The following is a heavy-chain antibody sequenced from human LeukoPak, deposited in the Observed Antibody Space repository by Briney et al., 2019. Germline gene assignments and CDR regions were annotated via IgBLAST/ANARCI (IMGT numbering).Heavy chain of an antibody. J-gene: IGHJ4*02. V-gene: IGHV4-4*09. CDR3: SVAGS. D-gene: IGHD2-15*01. CDR2: IYTSGST. Sequence: PPGKGLESIVYIYTSGSTSYNPSLRSRLTISVDTSKNQFSLKLNSVTAADTAVYYCSVAGSWGQGTLVTISS.